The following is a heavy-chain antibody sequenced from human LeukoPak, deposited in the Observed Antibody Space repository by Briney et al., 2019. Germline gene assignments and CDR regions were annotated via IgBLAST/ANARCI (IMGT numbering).Heavy chain of an antibody. Sequence: ASVKVSCRASGGTFSSYAISWVRQAPGQGLEWMGGIIPIFGTANYAQKFQGRVTITTDESTSTAYMELSSLRSEDTAVYYCASSPQTGDPIYWGQGTLVTVSS. CDR3: ASSPQTGDPIY. D-gene: IGHD7-27*01. CDR1: GGTFSSYA. J-gene: IGHJ4*02. CDR2: IIPIFGTA. V-gene: IGHV1-69*05.